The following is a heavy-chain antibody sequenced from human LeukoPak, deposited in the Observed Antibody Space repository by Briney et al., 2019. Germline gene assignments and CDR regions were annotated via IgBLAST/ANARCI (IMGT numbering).Heavy chain of an antibody. CDR2: IYSGGST. J-gene: IGHJ6*02. V-gene: IGHV3-53*01. Sequence: GGSLRLSCAASGFTVSSNYMSWVRQAPGKGLEWVSVIYSGGSTYYADSVKGRFTISRDNSKNTLYLQMNSLRAGDTAVYYCARPSYYYYYGMDVWGQGTTVTVSS. CDR3: ARPSYYYYYGMDV. CDR1: GFTVSSNY.